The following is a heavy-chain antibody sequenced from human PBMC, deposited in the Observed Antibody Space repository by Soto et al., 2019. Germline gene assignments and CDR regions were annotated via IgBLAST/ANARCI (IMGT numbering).Heavy chain of an antibody. J-gene: IGHJ5*02. V-gene: IGHV3-13*01. CDR2: IGTLHDT. CDR3: ARQASHLHGGGGWLDP. D-gene: IGHD3-16*01. Sequence: EVQLVESGGGSVQPGGSLGLSCAASGFTFSASDMHWVRQTTGGGLEWVAAIGTLHDTYYPDSVKGRFTISRDNTKNSLNLQMTSLRAGDTGVYSCARQASHLHGGGGWLDPWGQGTLVTVSS. CDR1: GFTFSASD.